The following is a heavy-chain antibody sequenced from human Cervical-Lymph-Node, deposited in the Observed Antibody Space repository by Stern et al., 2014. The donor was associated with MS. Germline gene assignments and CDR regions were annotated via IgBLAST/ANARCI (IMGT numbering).Heavy chain of an antibody. D-gene: IGHD6-6*01. J-gene: IGHJ6*02. Sequence: VQLVESGGGVVQPGRSLRLSCAASGFTFSSYGMHWVRQAPGKGLEWVAVIWYDGSNKYYADSVKGRFTISRDNSKNTLYLQMNSLRAEDTAVYYCARGEYSSSWEVKYYYYGMDVWGQGTTVTVSS. CDR1: GFTFSSYG. V-gene: IGHV3-33*01. CDR3: ARGEYSSSWEVKYYYYGMDV. CDR2: IWYDGSNK.